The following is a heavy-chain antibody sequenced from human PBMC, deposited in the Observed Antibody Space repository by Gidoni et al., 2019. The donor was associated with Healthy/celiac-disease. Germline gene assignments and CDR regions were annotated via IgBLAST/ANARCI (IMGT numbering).Heavy chain of an antibody. J-gene: IGHJ4*02. V-gene: IGHV3-23*01. CDR2: MRGSGGST. CDR3: AKGGSSGWFFDY. Sequence: EVQLLESGGGLVQPGGSLLLSCAASGFTVSSYAMSWVRQAPGKGLEWGSAMRGSGGSTYYADYVKGRFTISRDNSKNTLYLQMNSVRAEDTDVYYCAKGGSSGWFFDYWGQGTLVTVSS. D-gene: IGHD6-19*01. CDR1: GFTVSSYA.